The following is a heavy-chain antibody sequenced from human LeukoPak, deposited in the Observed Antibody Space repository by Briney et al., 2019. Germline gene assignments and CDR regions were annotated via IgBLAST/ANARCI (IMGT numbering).Heavy chain of an antibody. Sequence: PGGSLRLSCAASGFTFSTHGMNWVRQAPGKGLEWVSFIDTTTSYKYYADSVKGRFTISRDNAKNSLYLQMNRLRADDTAFYYCARGRSITILRGVAISDGFDIWGQGTMVTVSS. CDR3: ARGRSITILRGVAISDGFDI. V-gene: IGHV3-21*01. J-gene: IGHJ3*02. CDR1: GFTFSTHG. D-gene: IGHD3-10*01. CDR2: IDTTTSYK.